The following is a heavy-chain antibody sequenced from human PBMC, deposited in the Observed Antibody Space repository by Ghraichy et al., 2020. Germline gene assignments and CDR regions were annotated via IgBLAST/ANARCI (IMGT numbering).Heavy chain of an antibody. CDR2: INHSGST. D-gene: IGHD3-22*01. J-gene: IGHJ4*02. CDR1: GGSFSGYY. V-gene: IGHV4-34*01. CDR3: ARAPIVYYYDSSGRPGFIDY. Sequence: SETLSLTCAVYGGSFSGYYWSWIRQPPGKGLEWSGEINHSGSTNYNPSLKSRVTISVDTSKNQFSLKLSSVTAADTAVYYCARAPIVYYYDSSGRPGFIDYWGQGTLVTVSS.